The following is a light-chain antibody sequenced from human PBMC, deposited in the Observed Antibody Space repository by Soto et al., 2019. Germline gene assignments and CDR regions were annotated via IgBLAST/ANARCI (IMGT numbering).Light chain of an antibody. CDR3: ISYTVSRSYV. V-gene: IGLV2-14*01. CDR1: SSDIGTYDH. CDR2: SVS. J-gene: IGLJ1*01. Sequence: QSALTQPASVSGSRGQSITISWSGTSSDIGTYDHVAWFQQFPGKTPKLVIYSVSDRPSGVSYRFSGSKSGNTASLTISGLQADDEADYYCISYTVSRSYVFGTGTKVTVL.